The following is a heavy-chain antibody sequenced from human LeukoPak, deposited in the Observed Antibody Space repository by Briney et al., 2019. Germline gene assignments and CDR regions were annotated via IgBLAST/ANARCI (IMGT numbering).Heavy chain of an antibody. Sequence: PSETLSLTCTVSGGSISSYYWSWIRQPPGKGLEWIGYIYYSGSTNYNPSLKSRVTISVDTSKNQFSLKLSSVTAADTAVYYCARGAGYSSSFFDYWGQGTLVTVSS. CDR1: GGSISSYY. D-gene: IGHD6-13*01. CDR3: ARGAGYSSSFFDY. V-gene: IGHV4-59*01. CDR2: IYYSGST. J-gene: IGHJ4*02.